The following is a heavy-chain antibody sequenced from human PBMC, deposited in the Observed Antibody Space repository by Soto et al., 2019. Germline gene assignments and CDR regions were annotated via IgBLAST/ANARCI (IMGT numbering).Heavy chain of an antibody. CDR2: ISGSGDST. CDR3: AKGGGYTYGSLYV. CDR1: GFTFSSYA. D-gene: IGHD5-18*01. Sequence: LRLSCAVSGFTFSSYAMSWVRQAPGKGLEWVSVISGSGDSTYYADSVKGRFTTSRDNSKNTLYLQMNSLRAEDTAVYYCAKGGGYTYGSLYVWGQGXTVTVYS. V-gene: IGHV3-23*01. J-gene: IGHJ6*02.